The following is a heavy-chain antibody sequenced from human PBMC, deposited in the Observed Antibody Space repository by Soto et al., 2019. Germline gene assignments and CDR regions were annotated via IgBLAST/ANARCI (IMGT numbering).Heavy chain of an antibody. Sequence: GGSLRLSCAASGFTFSSYWMSWVRQAPGKGLEWVANIKQDGSEKYYVDSVKGRFTISRDNAKNSLYLQMNSLRAEDTAVYYCAREDHNYYYGMDVWGQGTTVTVSS. V-gene: IGHV3-7*05. J-gene: IGHJ6*02. CDR2: IKQDGSEK. CDR3: AREDHNYYYGMDV. CDR1: GFTFSSYW.